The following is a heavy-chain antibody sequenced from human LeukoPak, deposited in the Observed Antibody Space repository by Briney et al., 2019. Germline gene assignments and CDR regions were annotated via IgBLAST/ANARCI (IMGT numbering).Heavy chain of an antibody. CDR2: IYYSGST. CDR3: ARRRGDYRGKPFDY. J-gene: IGHJ4*02. CDR1: GGSISSYY. V-gene: IGHV4-59*01. D-gene: IGHD4-17*01. Sequence: SETLSLTCTVSGGSISSYYWSWIRQPPGKGLEWIGYIYYSGSTNYNPSLMSRVTISVDTSKNQFSLKLSSVTAADTAVYYCARRRGDYRGKPFDYWGQGTLVTVSS.